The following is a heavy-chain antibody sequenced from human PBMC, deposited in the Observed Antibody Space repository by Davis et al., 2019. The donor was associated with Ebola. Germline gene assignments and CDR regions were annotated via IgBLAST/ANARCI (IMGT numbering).Heavy chain of an antibody. CDR2: IYAGDSDT. CDR3: ARQESLYGSSDS. V-gene: IGHV5-51*01. Sequence: GESLKISCKGSGYSFTTYWIAWVRQTPGKGLEWMGVIYAGDSDTRYSPSFEVQVTLSVDRSTTTAYLQWSSLKASDTAIYYCARQESLYGSSDSWGQGTLVTVSS. D-gene: IGHD6-19*01. J-gene: IGHJ4*02. CDR1: GYSFTTYW.